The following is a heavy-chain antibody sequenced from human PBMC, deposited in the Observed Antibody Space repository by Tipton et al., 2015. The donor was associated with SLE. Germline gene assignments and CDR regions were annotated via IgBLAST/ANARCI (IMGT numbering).Heavy chain of an antibody. V-gene: IGHV4-61*09. Sequence: LRLSCTVSGGSISSGSYYWSWIRQPAGKGLEWIGYIYTSRSTNYNPSLKSRVTISVDTSKNQFSLKLSSVTAADTAVYYCARDLDEYSILDAFDIWGQGTMVTVSS. CDR2: IYTSRST. D-gene: IGHD6-6*01. CDR3: ARDLDEYSILDAFDI. CDR1: GGSISSGSYY. J-gene: IGHJ3*02.